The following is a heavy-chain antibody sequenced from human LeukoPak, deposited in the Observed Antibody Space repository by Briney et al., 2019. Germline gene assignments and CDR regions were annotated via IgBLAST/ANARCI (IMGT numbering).Heavy chain of an antibody. V-gene: IGHV1-2*06. J-gene: IGHJ4*02. Sequence: ASVKVSCKASGYTFTSYYMHWVRQAPGQGLEWVGRIYPNSGGTNYAQKFQGSVAMIRDTSISTAYMELSRLRSDDTAVYYCARAETGTYYYDSSGSFDYWGQGTLVTVSS. CDR1: GYTFTSYY. CDR2: IYPNSGGT. D-gene: IGHD3-22*01. CDR3: ARAETGTYYYDSSGSFDY.